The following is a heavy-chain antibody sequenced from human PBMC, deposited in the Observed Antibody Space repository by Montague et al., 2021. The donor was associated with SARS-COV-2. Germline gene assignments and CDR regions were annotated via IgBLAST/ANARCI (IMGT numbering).Heavy chain of an antibody. V-gene: IGHV4-4*02. CDR1: GDSISSSHW. CDR3: ARDRGAKTYDLLAGYYINYYYGVDV. Sequence: SETLSLTCAVSGDSISSSHWWTWVRQSPGKGPEWIGEIFHSENTNYNPSLKSRVIISLDMSKNQFSLTLTSVTAADTAVYYCARDRGAKTYDLLAGYYINYYYGVDVWGPGTPVTVSS. J-gene: IGHJ6*02. D-gene: IGHD3-9*01. CDR2: IFHSENT.